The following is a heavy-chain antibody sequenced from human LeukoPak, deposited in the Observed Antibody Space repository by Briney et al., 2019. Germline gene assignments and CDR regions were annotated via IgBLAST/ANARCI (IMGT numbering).Heavy chain of an antibody. CDR2: ISNSGSI. J-gene: IGHJ6*04. D-gene: IGHD6-13*01. CDR3: ARDSRSSSWPFYYGIDV. V-gene: IGHV4-59*01. Sequence: KPSETLSLTCTVSGGSISYYYWSWIRQPPGKGLEWIGYISNSGSINYNPSLKSRVTISLDTSKTQFSLRLGSVTAADTAVYYCARDSRSSSWPFYYGIDVWGKGTTVTVSS. CDR1: GGSISYYY.